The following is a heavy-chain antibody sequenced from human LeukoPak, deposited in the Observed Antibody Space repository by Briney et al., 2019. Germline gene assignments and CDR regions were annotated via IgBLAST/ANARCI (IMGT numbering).Heavy chain of an antibody. CDR1: GFTFDTYD. D-gene: IGHD3-10*01. Sequence: GGSLRLSCAASGFTFDTYDMSWVRRSPVRGLEWVSGLSGSGDRTYYTDSVKGRFTISRDNSKNTVYLQMNSLRAEDTALYYCARGGTLVRGGDPFDFWGRGTLVTVSS. CDR2: LSGSGDRT. CDR3: ARGGTLVRGGDPFDF. J-gene: IGHJ4*02. V-gene: IGHV3-23*01.